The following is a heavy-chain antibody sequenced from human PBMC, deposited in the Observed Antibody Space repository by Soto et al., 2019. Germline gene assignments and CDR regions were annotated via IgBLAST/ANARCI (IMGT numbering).Heavy chain of an antibody. CDR2: IWYDGSNK. J-gene: IGHJ4*02. Sequence: PGGSLRLSCAASGFTFSSYGMHWVRQAPGKGLELVAVIWYDGSNKYYADSVKGRFTISRDNSKNTLYLQMNSLRAEDTAVYYCARDFRAGTLDYRGQGTLVTVSS. CDR1: GFTFSSYG. V-gene: IGHV3-33*01. CDR3: ARDFRAGTLDY. D-gene: IGHD6-19*01.